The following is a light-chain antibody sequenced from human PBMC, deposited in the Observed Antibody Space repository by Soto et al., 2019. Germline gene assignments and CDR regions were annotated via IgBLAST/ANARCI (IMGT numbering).Light chain of an antibody. CDR1: QSISSSS. CDR2: AAS. J-gene: IGKJ5*01. CDR3: QQSYRTPLT. Sequence: DIQMTQSPSSLSASVGDRVTITCRPSQSISSSSLHWYQQKPGKAPKLLISAASTLQSGVPSRFSGSGSGTYFTLTISSLQPEDFATFYCQQSYRTPLTFGRGTRLEIK. V-gene: IGKV1-39*01.